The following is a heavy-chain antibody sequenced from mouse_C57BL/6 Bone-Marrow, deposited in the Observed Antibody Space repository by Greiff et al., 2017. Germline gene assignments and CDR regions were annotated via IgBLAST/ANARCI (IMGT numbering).Heavy chain of an antibody. CDR1: GFNINDDY. J-gene: IGHJ2*01. CDR2: IDPEIGDT. Sequence: VQLKQSGAELVRPGASVKLSCTASGFNINDDYIHWVKQRPEQGLEWIGWIDPEIGDTEYASKFQGKATITSDTSSNTAYLQLSSLTSGDTAVYYCAAFDGNYFDFWGQGTPLTVAS. CDR3: AAFDGNYFDF. V-gene: IGHV14-4*01. D-gene: IGHD2-3*01.